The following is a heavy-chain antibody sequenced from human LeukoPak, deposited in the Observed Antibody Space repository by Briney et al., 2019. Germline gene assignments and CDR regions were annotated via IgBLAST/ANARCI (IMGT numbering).Heavy chain of an antibody. Sequence: PGGSLRLSCAASGFTFSNAWMSWVRQAPGKGLEWVGRIKSKTDGGTTDYAAPVKGRFTISRDDSKNTLYLQMNSLRTEDTAVYYCTTHLDYGDYAPLDYWGQGTLVTVSS. CDR3: TTHLDYGDYAPLDY. CDR1: GFTFSNAW. V-gene: IGHV3-15*01. CDR2: IKSKTDGGTT. D-gene: IGHD4-17*01. J-gene: IGHJ4*02.